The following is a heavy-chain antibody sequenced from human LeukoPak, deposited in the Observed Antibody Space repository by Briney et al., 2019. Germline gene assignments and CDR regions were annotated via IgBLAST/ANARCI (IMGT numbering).Heavy chain of an antibody. D-gene: IGHD3-9*01. CDR2: IYYSGST. CDR1: GGSISSYY. Sequence: SETLSLTCTVSGGSISSYYWSWIRQPPGKGLEWIGYIYYSGSTNYNPSLKSRVTISVDTSKNQFSLKLSSVTAADTAVYYRARMDILTGYYTQYYFDYWGQGTLVTVSS. V-gene: IGHV4-59*01. J-gene: IGHJ4*02. CDR3: ARMDILTGYYTQYYFDY.